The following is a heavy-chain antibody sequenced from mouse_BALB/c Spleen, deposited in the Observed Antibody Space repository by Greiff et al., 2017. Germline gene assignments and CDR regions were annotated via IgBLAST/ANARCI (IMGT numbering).Heavy chain of an antibody. CDR2: IYPGNSDT. CDR3: TRRVRPTLYFDY. J-gene: IGHJ2*01. CDR1: GYTFTSYW. Sequence: EVQLQQSGTVLARPGASVKMSCKASGYTFTSYWMHWVKQRPGQGLEWIGAIYPGNSDTSYNQKFKGKAKLTAVTSTSTAYMELSSLTNEDSAVYYCTRRVRPTLYFDYWGQGTTLTVSS. V-gene: IGHV1-5*01.